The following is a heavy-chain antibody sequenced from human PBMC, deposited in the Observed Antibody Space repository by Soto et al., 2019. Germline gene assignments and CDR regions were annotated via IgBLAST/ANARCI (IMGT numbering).Heavy chain of an antibody. V-gene: IGHV4-59*08. D-gene: IGHD5-18*01. Sequence: QVQLQESGPGLVKPSETLSLTCTVSGGSISSYYWSWIRQPPGKGLEWIGYIYYSGSTNYNPSLTSXVXIXXDPSKNQFSLKLSSVTAADTAVYYCARRYGSCFDYWGQGTLVTVSS. J-gene: IGHJ4*02. CDR2: IYYSGST. CDR3: ARRYGSCFDY. CDR1: GGSISSYY.